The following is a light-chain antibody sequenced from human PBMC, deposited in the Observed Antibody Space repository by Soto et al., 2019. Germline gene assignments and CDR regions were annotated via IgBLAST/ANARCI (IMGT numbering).Light chain of an antibody. Sequence: QSALTQPASVSGSPGQSITISCTGTSSDVGGSKYVSWYQQPPGKAPRIIIYDVSDRPSGVSYRFSGSKSGNTASLTISGLQAEDEANYYCGSYTIFNTMVFGGATKLTVL. V-gene: IGLV2-14*01. CDR2: DVS. CDR3: GSYTIFNTMV. J-gene: IGLJ3*02. CDR1: SSDVGGSKY.